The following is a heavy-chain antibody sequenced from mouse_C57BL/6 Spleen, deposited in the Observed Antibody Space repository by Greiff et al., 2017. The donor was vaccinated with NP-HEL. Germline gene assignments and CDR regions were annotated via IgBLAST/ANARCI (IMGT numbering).Heavy chain of an antibody. Sequence: QLQQSGPGLVKPSPSLSLPCSVTGYSITLCFYWYCLRQFPVNKLEWMGYISYDGSNNYNPSLKNRISITRDTSKNQFFLKLNSVTTEDTATYYCARGPDYDGYRGYFDVWGTGTTVTVSS. CDR1: GYSITLCFY. CDR2: ISYDGSN. J-gene: IGHJ1*03. CDR3: ARGPDYDGYRGYFDV. V-gene: IGHV3-6*01. D-gene: IGHD2-3*01.